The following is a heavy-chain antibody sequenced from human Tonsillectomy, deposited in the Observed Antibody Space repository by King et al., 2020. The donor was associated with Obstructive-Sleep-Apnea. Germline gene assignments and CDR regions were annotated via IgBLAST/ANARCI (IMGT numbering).Heavy chain of an antibody. V-gene: IGHV3-30*02. J-gene: IGHJ4*02. CDR3: AKVRDIVVVVAATNFDY. D-gene: IGHD2-15*01. CDR1: GFTFSTYG. CDR2: IRFVGSNQ. Sequence: VQLVESGGGVVQPGGSLRLSCAASGFTFSTYGMHWVRPAPGKGLEWVAFIRFVGSNQYYADSVKGRFTISRDNSRNTLYLQMNSLRTEDTAVYYCAKVRDIVVVVAATNFDYWGQGTLVTVSS.